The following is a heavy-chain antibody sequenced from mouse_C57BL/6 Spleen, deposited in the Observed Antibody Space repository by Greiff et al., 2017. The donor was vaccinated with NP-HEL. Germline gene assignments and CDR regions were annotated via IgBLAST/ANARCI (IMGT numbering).Heavy chain of an antibody. CDR3: ARAGDYDGGGAMDY. J-gene: IGHJ4*01. CDR1: GYTFTSSG. V-gene: IGHV1-81*01. D-gene: IGHD2-4*01. CDR2: IYPRSGNT. Sequence: VQLQQSGAELARPGASVKLSCKASGYTFTSSGISWVKQRTGQGLEWIGEIYPRSGNTYYNEKFKGKATLTADKSSSTAYMELRSLTSEDSAVYFCARAGDYDGGGAMDYWGQGTSVTVSS.